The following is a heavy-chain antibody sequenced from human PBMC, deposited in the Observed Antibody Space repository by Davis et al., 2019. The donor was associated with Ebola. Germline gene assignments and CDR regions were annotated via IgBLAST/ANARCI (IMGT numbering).Heavy chain of an antibody. CDR3: ARGTGPTYYYYGMDV. Sequence: SETLSLTCAVYGGSFSGYYWSWIRQPPGKGLEWIGEINHSGSTNYNPSLKSRVTISVDTSKNQFSLKLSSATAADTAVYYCARGTGPTYYYYGMDVWGQGTTATVSS. V-gene: IGHV4-34*01. J-gene: IGHJ6*02. CDR2: INHSGST. CDR1: GGSFSGYY.